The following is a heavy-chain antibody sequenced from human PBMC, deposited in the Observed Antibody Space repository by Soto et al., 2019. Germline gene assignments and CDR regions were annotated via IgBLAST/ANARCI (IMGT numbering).Heavy chain of an antibody. V-gene: IGHV1-46*01. CDR1: LGTYTSYY. D-gene: IGHD3-3*01. J-gene: IGHJ5*02. CDR2: INPHGGST. CDR3: ARSSGGNFGIIIEGSNWFDP. Sequence: KXTCKAPLGTYTSYYRDSVRQAPGQGLEWMGVINPHGGSTKYAQKFQGRVTMTRDTSRSTVYMELRSLRSDDTAIYYCARSSGGNFGIIIEGSNWFDPWGQGTLVTVSS.